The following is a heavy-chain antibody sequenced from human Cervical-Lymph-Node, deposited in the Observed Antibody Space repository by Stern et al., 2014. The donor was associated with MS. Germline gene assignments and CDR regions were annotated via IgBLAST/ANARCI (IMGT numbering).Heavy chain of an antibody. CDR1: GGPFSNYD. CDR3: AREGEAYYYYGMDV. CDR2: IIPIFGKG. D-gene: IGHD2-21*01. V-gene: IGHV1-69*01. Sequence: EQLVESGAEVKQPGSSVKVSCKASGGPFSNYDISWVRQAPGQGLEWIAWIIPIFGKGNYAQKFKGRVTITADDSQSTVYMELSSLRSEDTAVYYCAREGEAYYYYGMDVWGQGTTVTVSS. J-gene: IGHJ6*02.